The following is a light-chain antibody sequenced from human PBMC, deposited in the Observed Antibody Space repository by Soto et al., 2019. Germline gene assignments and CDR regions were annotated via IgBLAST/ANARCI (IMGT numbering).Light chain of an antibody. CDR3: QQFDSSVYT. V-gene: IGKV3-20*01. Sequence: EVVLTQSPDTLSLSPGERATISCRASQSVSSNYVSWYQQKPGQAPRLLIYGASSRATGIPDRFSGSGSETEFTLTITGLQPEDFAVYYCQQFDSSVYTFGQGTKVEI. CDR1: QSVSSNY. CDR2: GAS. J-gene: IGKJ2*01.